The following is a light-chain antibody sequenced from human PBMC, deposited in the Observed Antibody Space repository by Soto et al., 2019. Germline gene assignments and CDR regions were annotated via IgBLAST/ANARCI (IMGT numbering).Light chain of an antibody. CDR3: QQYGSSPRT. CDR1: QSVSSGY. Sequence: ELVLTPSPGTMSLSPGSSAKISGGCSQSVSSGYLAWYQNKTGQAPRLLIFGASIRSAGIPDRFTGSVSGADFTLTISRLEPEDWAVYYGQQYGSSPRTFGQGTKVEIK. CDR2: GAS. V-gene: IGKV3-20*01. J-gene: IGKJ1*01.